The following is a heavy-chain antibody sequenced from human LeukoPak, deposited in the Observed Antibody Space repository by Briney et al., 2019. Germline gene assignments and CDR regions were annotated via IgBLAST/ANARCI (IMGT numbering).Heavy chain of an antibody. Sequence: TSETLSLTCTVSGGSISSYYCSWIRQPPGKGLEWIGYIYYSGSPNYNPSLKSRVTISVDTSKNQFSLKLSTEPAADTAVYYCARFNFWSGYYGYWGQGTLVTVSS. V-gene: IGHV4-59*01. CDR3: ARFNFWSGYYGY. CDR2: IYYSGSP. D-gene: IGHD3-3*01. J-gene: IGHJ4*02. CDR1: GGSISSYY.